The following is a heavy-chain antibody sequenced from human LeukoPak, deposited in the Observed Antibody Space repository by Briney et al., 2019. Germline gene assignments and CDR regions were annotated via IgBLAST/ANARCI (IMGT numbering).Heavy chain of an antibody. D-gene: IGHD4-17*01. Sequence: ASVKVSCKASGYTFTSYGISWVRQAPGQGLEWMGWISAYNGNTNYAQKLQGRVTMTTDTFTSTAYMELRSLRSDDTAVYYCARDVRYGDYDSPDYWGQGTLVTVSS. V-gene: IGHV1-18*01. CDR3: ARDVRYGDYDSPDY. CDR2: ISAYNGNT. J-gene: IGHJ4*02. CDR1: GYTFTSYG.